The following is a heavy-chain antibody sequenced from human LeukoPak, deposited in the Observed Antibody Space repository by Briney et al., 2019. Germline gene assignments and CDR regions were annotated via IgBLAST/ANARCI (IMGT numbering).Heavy chain of an antibody. CDR1: GYTFTGYY. D-gene: IGHD6-13*01. CDR2: INPNSGGT. CDR3: AREGPRIAAAIDY. Sequence: GASVKVSCKASGYTFTGYYMHWVRQAPGQGLEWMGWINPNSGGTNYAQKFQGRVTMTRDTSISTAYMELSSLRSEDTAVYYCAREGPRIAAAIDYWGQGTLVTVSS. J-gene: IGHJ4*02. V-gene: IGHV1-2*02.